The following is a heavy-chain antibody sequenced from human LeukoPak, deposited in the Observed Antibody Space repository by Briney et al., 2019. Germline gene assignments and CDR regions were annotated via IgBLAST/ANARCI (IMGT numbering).Heavy chain of an antibody. Sequence: ASVKVSCKVSGYPLTELSMHWLRQAPGKGLEWMGGFDPEDGETIYAQKFQGRVTMTEDTSTDTAYMELSSLRSEDTAVYYCATVVPTLGYCSGGSCRQYYYMDVWGKGTTVTVSS. V-gene: IGHV1-24*01. D-gene: IGHD2-15*01. CDR2: FDPEDGET. CDR1: GYPLTELS. J-gene: IGHJ6*03. CDR3: ATVVPTLGYCSGGSCRQYYYMDV.